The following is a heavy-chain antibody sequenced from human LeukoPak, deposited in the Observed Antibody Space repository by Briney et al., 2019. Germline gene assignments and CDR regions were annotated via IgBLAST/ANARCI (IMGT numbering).Heavy chain of an antibody. D-gene: IGHD7-27*01. CDR1: GGTFSSYA. V-gene: IGHV1-69*06. CDR3: ARDLERIANWDYYYYYGMDV. J-gene: IGHJ6*04. Sequence: ASVKVSCKASGGTFSSYAISWVRQAPGQGLEWMGGIIPIFGTANYAQKFQGRVTITADKSTSTAYMELSGLRSEDTAVYYCARDLERIANWDYYYYYGMDVWGKGTTVTVSS. CDR2: IIPIFGTA.